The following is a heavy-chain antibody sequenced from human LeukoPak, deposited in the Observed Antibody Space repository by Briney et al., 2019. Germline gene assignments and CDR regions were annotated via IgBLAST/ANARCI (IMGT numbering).Heavy chain of an antibody. CDR1: GFTFSSYG. CDR2: ISYDGSNK. Sequence: GGSLRLSCAASGFTFSSYGMHWVRQAPGKGLEWVAVISYDGSNKYYADSVKGRFTISRDNSKNTLYLQMNSLRAEDTAVYYCARDFLPPGSGYDYNYWGQGTLVTVSS. D-gene: IGHD5-12*01. V-gene: IGHV3-30*03. J-gene: IGHJ4*02. CDR3: ARDFLPPGSGYDYNY.